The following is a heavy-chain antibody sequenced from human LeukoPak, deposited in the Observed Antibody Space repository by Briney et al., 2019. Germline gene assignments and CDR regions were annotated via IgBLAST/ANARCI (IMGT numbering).Heavy chain of an antibody. Sequence: SETLSLTCAVSGGSISSSHWWSWVRQPPGKGLEWIADIYHSGITNYNPSLKSRVTISIDKSKNQFSLKLSSMTAADTAVYYCARGLVIAVTGWGQWELPPAGHDSWGQGTLVTVSS. CDR3: ARGLVIAVTGWGQWELPPAGHDS. V-gene: IGHV4-4*02. D-gene: IGHD1-26*01. CDR1: GGSISSSHW. J-gene: IGHJ5*01. CDR2: IYHSGIT.